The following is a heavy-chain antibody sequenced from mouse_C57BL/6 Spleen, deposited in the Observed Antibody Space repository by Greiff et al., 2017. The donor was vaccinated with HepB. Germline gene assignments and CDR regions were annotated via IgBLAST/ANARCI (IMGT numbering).Heavy chain of an antibody. CDR3: TREADVGEDAMDY. Sequence: EVKVVESGEGLVKPGGSLKLSCAASGFTFSSYAMSWVRQTPEKRLEWVAYISSGGDYIYYADTVKGRFTISRDNARNTLYLQMSSLKSEDTDMYYCTREADVGEDAMDYCGQGTSLTVSS. CDR1: GFTFSSYA. CDR2: ISSGGDYI. D-gene: IGHD2-13*01. J-gene: IGHJ4*01. V-gene: IGHV5-9-1*02.